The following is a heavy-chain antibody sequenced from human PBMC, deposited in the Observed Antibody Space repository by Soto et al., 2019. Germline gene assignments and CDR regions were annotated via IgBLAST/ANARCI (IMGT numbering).Heavy chain of an antibody. CDR2: IYYSGST. D-gene: IGHD2-15*01. Sequence: SETLSLTCTVSGGSISSGGYYWSWIRQHPGKGLEWIGYIYYSGSTYYNPSLKSRVTISVDTSKNQFSLKLSSVTAADTAVYYCARAPMVVAATRLFYWFDPWGQGTLVTVSS. V-gene: IGHV4-31*03. J-gene: IGHJ5*02. CDR1: GGSISSGGYY. CDR3: ARAPMVVAATRLFYWFDP.